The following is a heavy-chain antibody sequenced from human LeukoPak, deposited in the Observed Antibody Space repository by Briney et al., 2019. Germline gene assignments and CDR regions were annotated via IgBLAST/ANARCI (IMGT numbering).Heavy chain of an antibody. J-gene: IGHJ6*03. D-gene: IGHD4-11*01. CDR2: ISRNVVSI. CDR3: EKDGSNGPYSYYYMDV. Sequence: GGSLGPSCAASGFTFDNFAMNWVRQVPGKGLEWASAISRNVVSIVYADFVKGRFTISRDNEKNSLYLQMKSLRAEDTALYYCEKDGSNGPYSYYYMDVWGKGTTVTVPS. CDR1: GFTFDNFA. V-gene: IGHV3-9*01.